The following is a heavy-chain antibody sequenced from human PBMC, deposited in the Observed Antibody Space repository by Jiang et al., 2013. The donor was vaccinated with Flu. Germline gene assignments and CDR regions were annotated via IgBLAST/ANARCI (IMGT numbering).Heavy chain of an antibody. D-gene: IGHD3-10*01. J-gene: IGHJ2*01. CDR1: DGSINSDSYT. CDR2: VYHGGT. Sequence: GPGLVKPSQTLTLTCVVSDGSINSDSYTWSWIRQPPGEGLEWIGCVYHGGTYYRPSLKSRVTMSVDTSKNHFTLHLGSVTAADTAVYYCARDPGSGGDSPRHFDLWGRGALVTVSS. V-gene: IGHV4-30-2*01. CDR3: ARDPGSGGDSPRHFDL.